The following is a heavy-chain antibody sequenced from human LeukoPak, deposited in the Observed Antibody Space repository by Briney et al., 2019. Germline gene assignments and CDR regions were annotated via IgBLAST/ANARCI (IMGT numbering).Heavy chain of an antibody. J-gene: IGHJ5*02. D-gene: IGHD2-2*01. Sequence: ASVKVSCKASGYTFTGYYMHWVRQAPGQGLEWMGWINPNSGGTNYAQKFQGRVTMTRDTSISTAYMELSGLRSDDTAVYYCARVLVVVPAASPFDPWGQGTLVTVSS. V-gene: IGHV1-2*02. CDR2: INPNSGGT. CDR1: GYTFTGYY. CDR3: ARVLVVVPAASPFDP.